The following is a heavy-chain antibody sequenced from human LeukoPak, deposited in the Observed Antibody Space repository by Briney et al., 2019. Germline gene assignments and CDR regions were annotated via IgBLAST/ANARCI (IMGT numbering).Heavy chain of an antibody. Sequence: ASVKVSCKASGYTFTSYGISWVRQAPGQGLEWMGWISAYNGNTNYAQKLQGRVTMTTDTSTSPAYMELRSLRSDDTAVYYCARGPYCGGDCYPGFDYWGQGTLVTVSS. CDR2: ISAYNGNT. CDR3: ARGPYCGGDCYPGFDY. CDR1: GYTFTSYG. J-gene: IGHJ4*02. D-gene: IGHD2-21*02. V-gene: IGHV1-18*04.